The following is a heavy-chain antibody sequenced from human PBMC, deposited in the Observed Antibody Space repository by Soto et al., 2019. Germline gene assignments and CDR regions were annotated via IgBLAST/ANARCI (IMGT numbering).Heavy chain of an antibody. Sequence: QMPLVQSGPEVKKPGTSVKVSCKASGFTFTSSAVQWVRQARGQRLEWIGWIVVGSGNTNYAQKFQERVTITRDMSTSTAYMELSSLRSEDTAVYYCAAASGPVWFGENWFDPWGQGTLVTVSS. J-gene: IGHJ5*02. CDR3: AAASGPVWFGENWFDP. CDR1: GFTFTSSA. V-gene: IGHV1-58*01. D-gene: IGHD3-10*01. CDR2: IVVGSGNT.